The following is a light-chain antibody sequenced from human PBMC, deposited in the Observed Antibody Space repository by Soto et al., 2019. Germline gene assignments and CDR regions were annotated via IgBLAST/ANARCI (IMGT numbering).Light chain of an antibody. CDR2: EVH. J-gene: IGLJ1*01. Sequence: QSVLTQPPSASGSPGQSVAISCTGTSSDVGGYNYVSWYQQHPGKAPKLMIYEVHKRPSGVPDRFSGSKSGNTASLTVSGLQAEDEDDYYCSSYAGSSNVFGTGTKVTVL. CDR3: SSYAGSSNV. CDR1: SSDVGGYNY. V-gene: IGLV2-8*01.